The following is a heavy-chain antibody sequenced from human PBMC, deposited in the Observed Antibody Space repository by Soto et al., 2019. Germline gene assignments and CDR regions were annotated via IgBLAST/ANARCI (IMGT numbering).Heavy chain of an antibody. Sequence: QVQLVESGGGVVQPGRSLRLSCAASGFTFSSYAMHWVRQAPGKGLEWVAVISYDGSNKYYADSVKGRFTIYRDNSKNTLYLQMNSLRAEDTAVYYCARLRDGYNYGPIDYWGQGTLVTVSS. CDR3: ARLRDGYNYGPIDY. V-gene: IGHV3-30-3*01. J-gene: IGHJ4*02. CDR2: ISYDGSNK. D-gene: IGHD5-12*01. CDR1: GFTFSSYA.